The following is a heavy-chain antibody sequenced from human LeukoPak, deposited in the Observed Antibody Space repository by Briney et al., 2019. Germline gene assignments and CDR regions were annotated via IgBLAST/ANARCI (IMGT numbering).Heavy chain of an antibody. D-gene: IGHD3-10*01. Sequence: GGSLRLSCAASGFTFNGYAIHWVRQAPGKGLQWVAVISYDGSNKYYADSVKGRFTISRDSSQNTLYLQMNSLRAEDTALYYCARDRYFGSGSYLFDSWGQGTLVTVSS. J-gene: IGHJ4*02. CDR3: ARDRYFGSGSYLFDS. CDR1: GFTFNGYA. V-gene: IGHV3-30-3*01. CDR2: ISYDGSNK.